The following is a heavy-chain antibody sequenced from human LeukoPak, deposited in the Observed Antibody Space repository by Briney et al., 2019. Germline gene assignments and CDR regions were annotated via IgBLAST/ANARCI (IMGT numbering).Heavy chain of an antibody. V-gene: IGHV3-74*01. Sequence: GGSLRLSCAASGFTFSSYWMHWVRQVPGKGLVWVSRINSDGSSATYADSVKGRFTISRDNAKNTLYLQMNSLRSDDTAVYYCARDYYDILTGYYPFDYWGQGTLVTVSS. CDR2: INSDGSSA. J-gene: IGHJ4*02. CDR3: ARDYYDILTGYYPFDY. D-gene: IGHD3-9*01. CDR1: GFTFSSYW.